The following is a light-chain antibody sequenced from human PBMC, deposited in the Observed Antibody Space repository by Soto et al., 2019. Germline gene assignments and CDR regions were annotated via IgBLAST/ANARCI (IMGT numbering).Light chain of an antibody. Sequence: QSVLTHPASVSGSPGQSITISCTGTSSDVGSYNLVSWYQQHPGKAPKLMIYEVSKRPSGVSNRFSGSKSGNTASLTISGLQAEDEADYYCCLGVFGTGTKVTVL. CDR3: CLGV. J-gene: IGLJ1*01. V-gene: IGLV2-23*02. CDR2: EVS. CDR1: SSDVGSYNL.